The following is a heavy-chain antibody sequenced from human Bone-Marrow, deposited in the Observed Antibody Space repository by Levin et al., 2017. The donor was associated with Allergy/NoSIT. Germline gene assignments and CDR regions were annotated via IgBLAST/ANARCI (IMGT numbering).Heavy chain of an antibody. V-gene: IGHV3-53*01. CDR1: GFTVSGYY. J-gene: IGHJ4*02. Sequence: GGSLRLSCAASGFTVSGYYLSWVRQAPGKGLEWVSTIYDAGRTYYADSVKGRFTISRDNSKDTLYLQMNSLRADDTAVYYCARVRFPGYHGSGSYYNEYYFDSSGQGNLVPVSS. CDR2: IYDAGRT. D-gene: IGHD3-10*01. CDR3: ARVRFPGYHGSGSYYNEYYFDS.